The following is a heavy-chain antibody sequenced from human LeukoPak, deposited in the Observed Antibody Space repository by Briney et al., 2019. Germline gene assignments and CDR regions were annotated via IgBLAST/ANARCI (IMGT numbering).Heavy chain of an antibody. CDR3: AKSHSELYVLGVEIDY. CDR2: ISDTGGST. CDR1: GFTFSSYA. J-gene: IGHJ4*02. D-gene: IGHD2-8*01. Sequence: GGSLRLSCAASGFTFSSYAMSWVRQAPGKGLEWVSAISDTGGSTYYADSVKGRFTISRDNSKNTLYLQMNSLRAEDTAVYYCAKSHSELYVLGVEIDYWGQGTLVTVSS. V-gene: IGHV3-23*01.